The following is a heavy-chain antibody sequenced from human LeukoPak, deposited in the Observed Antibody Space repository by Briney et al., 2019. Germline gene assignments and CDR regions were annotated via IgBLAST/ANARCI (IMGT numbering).Heavy chain of an antibody. Sequence: GGSLRRSCAASGFTFSSYSMNWVRQAPGKGLEWVSSISSSSSYIYYADSVKGRFTISRDNAKNSLYLQMNSLRAEDTAVYYCARDEEGYCGGDCYFDYWGQGTLVTVSS. CDR2: ISSSSSYI. CDR3: ARDEEGYCGGDCYFDY. J-gene: IGHJ4*02. V-gene: IGHV3-21*01. CDR1: GFTFSSYS. D-gene: IGHD2-21*02.